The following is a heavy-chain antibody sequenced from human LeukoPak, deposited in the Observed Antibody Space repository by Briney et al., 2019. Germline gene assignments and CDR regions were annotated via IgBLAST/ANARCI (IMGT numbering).Heavy chain of an antibody. V-gene: IGHV3-15*01. CDR3: TTDLRCSGGSCYSSYYYYYGMDV. CDR2: IKSKTDGGTT. Sequence: GGSLRLSCAASGFTFSNAWMSWVRQAPGKGLEWVGRIKSKTDGGTTDYAAPVKGRFTISRDDSKNTLYLQMNSLKTEDTAVYYCTTDLRCSGGSCYSSYYYYYGMDVWGQGTTVTVSS. CDR1: GFTFSNAW. J-gene: IGHJ6*02. D-gene: IGHD2-15*01.